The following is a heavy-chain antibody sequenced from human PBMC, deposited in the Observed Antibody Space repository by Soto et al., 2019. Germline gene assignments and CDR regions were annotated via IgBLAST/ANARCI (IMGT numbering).Heavy chain of an antibody. CDR1: GGSISSYY. D-gene: IGHD3-16*02. Sequence: PSETLSLTCTVSGGSISSYYWSWIRQPPGKGLEWIGYIYHSGSTNYNPSLKSRVTLSIDTSNNRFSLKLSSVTAADTAVYYCASLNGYRSLYWGQGTLVTVS. CDR3: ASLNGYRSLY. CDR2: IYHSGST. V-gene: IGHV4-59*01. J-gene: IGHJ4*02.